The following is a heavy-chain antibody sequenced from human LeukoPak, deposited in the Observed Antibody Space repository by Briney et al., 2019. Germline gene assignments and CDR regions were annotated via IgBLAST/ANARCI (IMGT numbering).Heavy chain of an antibody. Sequence: SGTLSLTCAVSGGSISSSNWWSCVRQPPGKELEWIGYISYRGSTNYNPSLKSRVTISVDTSKNPFSLQLSSVTAADTAVYYFARDRRAAAAGFDYWGQGTMVTGSS. V-gene: IGHV4-4*02. D-gene: IGHD6-13*01. J-gene: IGHJ4*01. CDR3: ARDRRAAAAGFDY. CDR2: ISYRGST. CDR1: GGSISSSNW.